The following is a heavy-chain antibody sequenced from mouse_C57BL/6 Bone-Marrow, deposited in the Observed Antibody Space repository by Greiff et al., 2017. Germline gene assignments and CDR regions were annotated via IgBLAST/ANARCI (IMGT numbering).Heavy chain of an antibody. V-gene: IGHV1-53*01. CDR3: ARSSYYYGSSYSAWFAY. CDR2: INPSNGGT. D-gene: IGHD1-1*01. Sequence: VKLQQPGTELVKPGASVKLSCKASGYTFTSYWMHWVKQRPGQGLEWIGNINPSNGGTNYNEKFKSKATLTVDKSSSTAYMQLSSLTSEDSAVYYCARSSYYYGSSYSAWFAYWGQGTLVTVSA. CDR1: GYTFTSYW. J-gene: IGHJ3*01.